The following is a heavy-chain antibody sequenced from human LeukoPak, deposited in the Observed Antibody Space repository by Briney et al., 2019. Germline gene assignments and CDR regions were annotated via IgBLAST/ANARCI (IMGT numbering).Heavy chain of an antibody. D-gene: IGHD5-18*01. V-gene: IGHV3-30*04. CDR3: ARGSGYSYAFTGRERTKSRLDY. CDR1: GFTFNNYA. J-gene: IGHJ4*02. CDR2: ISYDGSNK. Sequence: GGSLRLSCAASGFTFNNYAMHWVRQAPGKGLEWVAVISYDGSNKYYTDSVKGRFTISRDNSKNTLSLQMNSLRADDTAMYYCARGSGYSYAFTGRERTKSRLDYWGPGTLVTVSS.